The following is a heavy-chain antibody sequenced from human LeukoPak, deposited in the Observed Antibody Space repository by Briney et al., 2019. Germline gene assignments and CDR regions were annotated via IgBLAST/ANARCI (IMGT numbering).Heavy chain of an antibody. D-gene: IGHD4-11*01. Sequence: PGGSLTLSYAVSAFPLSSYWMSWARQAPGQGPEWVANIKQDGSESHYVDSVKGRFTISRDNAKNSLYLQISSLRPDDTAVYYCARGYSNIYYWGQGTLVTVSS. V-gene: IGHV3-7*05. CDR2: IKQDGSES. CDR1: AFPLSSYW. CDR3: ARGYSNIYY. J-gene: IGHJ4*02.